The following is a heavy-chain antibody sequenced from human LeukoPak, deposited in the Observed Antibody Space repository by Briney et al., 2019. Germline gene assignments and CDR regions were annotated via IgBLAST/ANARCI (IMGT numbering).Heavy chain of an antibody. V-gene: IGHV1-69*06. CDR2: IIPIFGTA. CDR1: GGTFSSYA. CDR3: AAPVLTGSYYYGMAV. Sequence: ASVKVSCKASGGTFSSYAISWVRQAPGQGLEWMGGIIPIFGTANYAQKFQGRVTITAAKSTRTAYVELSSLRSEDTAVSYCAAPVLTGSYYYGMAVWGKGTTVTVS. J-gene: IGHJ6*04. D-gene: IGHD3-9*01.